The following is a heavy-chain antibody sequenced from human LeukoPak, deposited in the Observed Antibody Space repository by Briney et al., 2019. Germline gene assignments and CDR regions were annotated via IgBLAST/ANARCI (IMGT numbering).Heavy chain of an antibody. J-gene: IGHJ5*02. Sequence: SETLSLTCTVSGVYISSSSYYWGWIRQPPGENLEWIGSIYYSGSTYYNPSLKSRVTISVDTSKNQFSLKLSSATAADTAVYYCARLGYCTNAVCYNWFDPWGQGTLVTVSS. CDR1: GVYISSSSYY. D-gene: IGHD2-8*01. CDR3: ARLGYCTNAVCYNWFDP. CDR2: IYYSGST. V-gene: IGHV4-39*01.